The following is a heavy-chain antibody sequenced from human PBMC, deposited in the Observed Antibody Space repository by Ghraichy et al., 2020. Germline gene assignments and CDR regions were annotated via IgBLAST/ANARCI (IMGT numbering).Heavy chain of an antibody. CDR2: ISGSGGST. Sequence: GGSLRLSCAASGFTFSSYAMSWVRQAPGKGLEWVSAISGSGGSTYYADSVKGRFTISRDNSKNTLYLQMNSLRAEDTAVYYCAKRPLGDSSGYIWGYYYYMDVWGKGTTVTVSS. J-gene: IGHJ6*03. V-gene: IGHV3-23*01. D-gene: IGHD3-22*01. CDR3: AKRPLGDSSGYIWGYYYYMDV. CDR1: GFTFSSYA.